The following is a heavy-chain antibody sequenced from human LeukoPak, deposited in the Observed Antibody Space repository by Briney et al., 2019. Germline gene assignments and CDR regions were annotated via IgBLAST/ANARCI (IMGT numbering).Heavy chain of an antibody. CDR1: GCTFTSYG. CDR3: AREGLGELTLDY. D-gene: IGHD3-16*01. V-gene: IGHV1-18*01. J-gene: IGHJ4*02. CDR2: ISTYNGDT. Sequence: ASVKVSCKASGCTFTSYGISWVRQAPGQGLEWMGWISTYNGDTNYAQKLQGRVTMTTDTPTNTAYMELRSLRSDDTAVYYCAREGLGELTLDYWGQGTLVTVSS.